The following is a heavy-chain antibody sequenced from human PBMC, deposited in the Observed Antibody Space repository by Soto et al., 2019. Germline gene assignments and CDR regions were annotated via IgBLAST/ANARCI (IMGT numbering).Heavy chain of an antibody. Sequence: EVQLLESGGGLVQPGGSLRLSCAASGFTFSSYAMSWVRQAPGKGLEWVSAISGSGGSTYYADSVKGRFTISRDNSKNTLYLQMNSLRAEDTAVYYCARVNLVDVVATIRGDFDYWGQGTLVTVSS. V-gene: IGHV3-23*01. J-gene: IGHJ4*02. CDR3: ARVNLVDVVATIRGDFDY. CDR1: GFTFSSYA. D-gene: IGHD5-12*01. CDR2: ISGSGGST.